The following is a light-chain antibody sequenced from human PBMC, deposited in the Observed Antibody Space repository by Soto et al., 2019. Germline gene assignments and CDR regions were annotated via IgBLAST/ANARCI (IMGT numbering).Light chain of an antibody. V-gene: IGLV1-40*01. CDR2: GNN. CDR1: SSNIGAGYD. J-gene: IGLJ3*02. CDR3: QSYDSSLSGWV. Sequence: QSVLTQPPSVSGAPGQRVTISCTGSSSNIGAGYDVHWYQQLPGTAPKLLIYGNNNRPSGVPDRFSGSKSGTSASLASTGLQAEDEADYYCQSYDSSLSGWVFGGGTQLTVL.